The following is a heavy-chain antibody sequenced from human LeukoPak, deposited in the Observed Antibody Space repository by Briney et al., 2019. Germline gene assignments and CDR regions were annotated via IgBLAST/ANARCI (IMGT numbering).Heavy chain of an antibody. CDR3: ARESPKLRYEDY. Sequence: GGSLRLSCAASGFTFSAYAMTWVRQAPGKGLEWVSSIGSDNKPHHSESVKGRFAISRDNSKNTLYLQMNSLRAEDTAVYYCARESPKLRYEDYWGQGTLVTVSS. V-gene: IGHV3-23*01. CDR2: IGSDNKP. D-gene: IGHD3-9*01. CDR1: GFTFSAYA. J-gene: IGHJ4*02.